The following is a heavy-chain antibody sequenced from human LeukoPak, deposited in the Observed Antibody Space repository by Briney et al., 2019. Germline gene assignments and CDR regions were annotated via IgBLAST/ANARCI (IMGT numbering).Heavy chain of an antibody. V-gene: IGHV4-39*02. D-gene: IGHD4-17*01. J-gene: IGHJ5*02. CDR3: AGDDPRSYNWFDP. CDR2: IYYSGST. Sequence: SETLSLTCTVSGGSISSSSYYWGWIRQPPGKGLEWIGSIYYSGSTYYNPSLKSRVTISVDTSKNHFSLKLSSVTAADTAVYYCAGDDPRSYNWFDPWGQGTLVTVSS. CDR1: GGSISSSSYY.